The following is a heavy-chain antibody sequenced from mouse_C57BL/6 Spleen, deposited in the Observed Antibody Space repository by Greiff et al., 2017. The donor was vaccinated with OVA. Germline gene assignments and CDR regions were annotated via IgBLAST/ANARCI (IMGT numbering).Heavy chain of an antibody. CDR3: TGYFVYYFDY. D-gene: IGHD1-1*01. J-gene: IGHJ2*01. CDR2: IRLKSDNYAT. V-gene: IGHV6-3*01. Sequence: EVKLEESGGGLVQPGGSMKLSCVASGFTFSNYWMNWVRQSPEKGLEWVAQIRLKSDNYATHYAESVKGRFTISRDDSKSSVYLQMNNLRAEDTGIYYCTGYFVYYFDYWGQGTTLTVSS. CDR1: GFTFSNYW.